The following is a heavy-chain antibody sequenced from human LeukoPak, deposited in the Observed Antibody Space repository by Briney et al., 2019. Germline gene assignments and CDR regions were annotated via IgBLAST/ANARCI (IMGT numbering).Heavy chain of an antibody. CDR2: ISGSSSTK. Sequence: GGSLRLSCAASGFTFSSYDMDWVRQAPGKGLEWVSYISGSSSTKYYADSVKGRFSISRDNAKNSLYLQMNSLRAEDTAVYYCARDRKSGEWDLVPWGQGTLVTVSS. D-gene: IGHD1-26*01. J-gene: IGHJ4*02. CDR1: GFTFSSYD. CDR3: ARDRKSGEWDLVP. V-gene: IGHV3-48*01.